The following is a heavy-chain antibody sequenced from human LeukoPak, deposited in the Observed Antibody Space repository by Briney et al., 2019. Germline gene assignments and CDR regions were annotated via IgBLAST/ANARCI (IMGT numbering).Heavy chain of an antibody. Sequence: GGSLRISCAASGFTFSRYAMSWIRQAPGKGLEWVSYISSSSSYTNYADSVKGRFTISRDNAKNSLYLQMTSLRAEDTAVYYCARRFWYAFDIWGQGTMVTVSS. CDR2: ISSSSSYT. J-gene: IGHJ3*02. CDR1: GFTFSRYA. V-gene: IGHV3-11*03. CDR3: ARRFWYAFDI. D-gene: IGHD3-3*01.